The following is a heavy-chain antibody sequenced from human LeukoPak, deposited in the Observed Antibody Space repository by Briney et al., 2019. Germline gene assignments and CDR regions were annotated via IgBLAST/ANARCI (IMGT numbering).Heavy chain of an antibody. J-gene: IGHJ4*02. D-gene: IGHD6-19*01. CDR1: GGSISSYY. Sequence: MPSETLSLTCTVSGGSISSYYWSWIRQPPGKGLEWIGYIYYSGSTNYNPSLKSRVTISVDTSKNQFSLKLSSVTAADTAVYYCARGQWLARNWRGYYFDYWGQGTLVTVSS. CDR2: IYYSGST. CDR3: ARGQWLARNWRGYYFDY. V-gene: IGHV4-59*01.